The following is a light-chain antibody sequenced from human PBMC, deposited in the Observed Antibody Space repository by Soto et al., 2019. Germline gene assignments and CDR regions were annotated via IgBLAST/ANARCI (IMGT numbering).Light chain of an antibody. CDR2: EVS. Sequence: QSALTQPASVSGSPGQSITISCTGTSSDVGGYNYVSWYQQHPGKAPKLMIYEVSNRPSGVSNRFSGSKSGNTASLTISGLQAEDEADYYCISYTSSSIDDVFGTGTKVTVL. J-gene: IGLJ1*01. CDR1: SSDVGGYNY. V-gene: IGLV2-14*01. CDR3: ISYTSSSIDDV.